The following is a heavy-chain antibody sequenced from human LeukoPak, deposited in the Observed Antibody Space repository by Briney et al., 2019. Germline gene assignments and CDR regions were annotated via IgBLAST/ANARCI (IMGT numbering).Heavy chain of an antibody. Sequence: GGSLRLSCAASGFTFSSYGMHWVRQAPGKGLEWVAIIWYDGNNKYYADSVKCRFTISRDNSKNTLYLQMNSLRAEDTAVYYCAKGRLTVAGGSGPFDYWGQGTLVTVSS. CDR2: IWYDGNNK. CDR3: AKGRLTVAGGSGPFDY. D-gene: IGHD6-19*01. V-gene: IGHV3-33*06. J-gene: IGHJ4*02. CDR1: GFTFSSYG.